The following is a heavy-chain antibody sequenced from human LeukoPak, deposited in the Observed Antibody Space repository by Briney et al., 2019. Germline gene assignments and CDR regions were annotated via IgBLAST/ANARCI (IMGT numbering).Heavy chain of an antibody. CDR1: GYTFTVYY. V-gene: IGHV1-2*02. CDR3: ARDLVGYYGSGSYPSDY. CDR2: SNPNSGGT. Sequence: GASVKVSCKASGYTFTVYYMHWVRQAPGQGLEWMGWSNPNSGGTNYAQKFQGRVTMTRDTSISTAYMELSRLRSDDTAVYYCARDLVGYYGSGSYPSDYWGQGTLVTVSS. D-gene: IGHD3-10*01. J-gene: IGHJ4*02.